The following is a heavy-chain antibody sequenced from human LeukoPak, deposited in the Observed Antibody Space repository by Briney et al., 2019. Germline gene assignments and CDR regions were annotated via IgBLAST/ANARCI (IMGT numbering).Heavy chain of an antibody. Sequence: SQTLSLTCTVSGGSISSGGYYWSWIRQHPGKGLEWIGYIYYSGSTYYNPSLKSRVTISVDTSKNQFSLKLSSVTAADTAVYYCARDYGGNSIYYGMDVWGQGTTVTVSS. D-gene: IGHD4-23*01. CDR1: GGSISSGGYY. J-gene: IGHJ6*02. CDR3: ARDYGGNSIYYGMDV. V-gene: IGHV4-31*03. CDR2: IYYSGST.